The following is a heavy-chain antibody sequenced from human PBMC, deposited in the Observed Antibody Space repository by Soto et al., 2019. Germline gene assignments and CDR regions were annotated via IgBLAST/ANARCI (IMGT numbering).Heavy chain of an antibody. CDR3: ARGGAHYYYYGMDV. D-gene: IGHD1-26*01. CDR1: GCSFTSYW. CDR2: IEPSDSYT. J-gene: IGHJ6*01. Sequence: XESLKLSGKGSGCSFTSYWISWVRQMPGKGLEWMGRIEPSDSYTNYSPSFQGHVTISADKSISSAYLQWSSLKASDTAMYYCARGGAHYYYYGMDVWGQGHTVTVSS. V-gene: IGHV5-10-1*01.